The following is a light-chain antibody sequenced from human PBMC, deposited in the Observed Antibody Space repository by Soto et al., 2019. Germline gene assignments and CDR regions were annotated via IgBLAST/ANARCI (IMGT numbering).Light chain of an antibody. Sequence: QSVLTQPPSASGTPGQRVSISCSGSNSNIGSKYVYWYQQQQRTAPQLLMNRNNQRPPGVPDRFSGSKNCATASLVISCRRSDEEEDYYCAAWDTSRSAVAFGGGTKLTVL. J-gene: IGLJ2*01. CDR1: NSNIGSKY. CDR3: AAWDTSRSAVA. CDR2: RNN. V-gene: IGLV1-47*01.